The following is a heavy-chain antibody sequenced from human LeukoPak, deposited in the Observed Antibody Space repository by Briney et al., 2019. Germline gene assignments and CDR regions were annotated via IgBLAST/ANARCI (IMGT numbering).Heavy chain of an antibody. CDR3: ARDASAYYDFWSGYRYDAFDI. CDR2: ISSSSSYI. V-gene: IGHV3-21*01. D-gene: IGHD3-3*01. Sequence: PGGSLRLSCAASGFTFSSYSMNWVRQAPGKGLEWVSSISSSSSYIYHADSVKGRFTISRDNAKNSLYLQMNSLRAEDTAVYYCARDASAYYDFWSGYRYDAFDIWGQGTMVTVSS. J-gene: IGHJ3*02. CDR1: GFTFSSYS.